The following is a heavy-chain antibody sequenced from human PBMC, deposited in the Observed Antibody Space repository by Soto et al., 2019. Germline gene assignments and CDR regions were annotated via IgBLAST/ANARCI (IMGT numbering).Heavy chain of an antibody. CDR1: GGSVSSGSYY. J-gene: IGHJ4*02. D-gene: IGHD6-19*01. CDR3: ARVPWYGSSEAVDY. V-gene: IGHV4-61*01. Sequence: SETLSLACTVSGGSVSSGSYYWSWIRQPPGKGLEWIGYIYYSGGTNYNPSLKSRVTISVDTSKNQFSLKLSSVTAADTAVYFCARVPWYGSSEAVDYWGQGTLVTVSS. CDR2: IYYSGGT.